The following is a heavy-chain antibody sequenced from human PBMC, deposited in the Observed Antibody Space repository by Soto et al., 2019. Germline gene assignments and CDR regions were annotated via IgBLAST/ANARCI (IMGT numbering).Heavy chain of an antibody. J-gene: IGHJ4*02. Sequence: QVQLVESGGGVVQPGRSLRLSCAASGFTFSSYGMHWVRQAPGKGLEWVAVIWYDGSNKYYADSVKGRFTISRDNSKNTLYLQMNSLRAEDTAVYYCARDPARSSWYYFDYWGQGTLVTVSS. CDR3: ARDPARSSWYYFDY. CDR1: GFTFSSYG. CDR2: IWYDGSNK. D-gene: IGHD6-13*01. V-gene: IGHV3-30*19.